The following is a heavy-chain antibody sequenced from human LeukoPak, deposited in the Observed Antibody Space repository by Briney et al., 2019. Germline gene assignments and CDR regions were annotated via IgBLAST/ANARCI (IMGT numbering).Heavy chain of an antibody. CDR1: GFTFSSYW. CDR2: IKQGGSEK. Sequence: GGSLRLSCAASGFTFSSYWMSWVRQAPGKGLEWVANIKQGGSEKYYVDSVKGRFTISRDNAKNSLYLQMNSLRAEDTAVYYCARGGAHRAAMVTGLFDYWGQGTLVTVSS. V-gene: IGHV3-7*01. D-gene: IGHD5-18*01. J-gene: IGHJ4*02. CDR3: ARGGAHRAAMVTGLFDY.